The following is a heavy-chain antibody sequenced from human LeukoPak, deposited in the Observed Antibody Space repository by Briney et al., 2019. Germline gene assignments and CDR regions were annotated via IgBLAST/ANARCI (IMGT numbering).Heavy chain of an antibody. D-gene: IGHD5-12*01. Sequence: SETLSLTCTVSGGSISSYYWSWIRQPPGKGLEWIGYIYYSGSTNYNPSLKSRVTISVDTSKNQFSLKLSSVTAADTAVYYCARGLRLLGWFDPWGQGTLITVSS. J-gene: IGHJ5*02. CDR1: GGSISSYY. CDR3: ARGLRLLGWFDP. CDR2: IYYSGST. V-gene: IGHV4-59*08.